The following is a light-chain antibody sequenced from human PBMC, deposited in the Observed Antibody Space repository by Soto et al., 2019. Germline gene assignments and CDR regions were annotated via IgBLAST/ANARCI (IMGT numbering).Light chain of an antibody. J-gene: IGLJ3*02. Sequence: QSALTQPASVSGSPGQSITISCTGTSSDVDGYNYVSWYQHHPGKAPKLMIYDVSNRPSGVSNRFSGSKSGNTASLTISGLQAEDEADYYCSSYTSSNTVVFGGGTKVTVL. CDR3: SSYTSSNTVV. CDR1: SSDVDGYNY. V-gene: IGLV2-14*03. CDR2: DVS.